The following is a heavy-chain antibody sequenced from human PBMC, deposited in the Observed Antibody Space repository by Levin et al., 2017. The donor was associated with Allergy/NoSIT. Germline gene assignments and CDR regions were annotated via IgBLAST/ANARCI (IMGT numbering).Heavy chain of an antibody. CDR1: GGSISSGGYS. CDR3: ARGAGYSYGYYVDY. D-gene: IGHD5-18*01. Sequence: PSETLSLTCAVSGGSISSGGYSWSWIRQPPGKGLEWIGNIYLSGSTYYNPPLKSRVTISVDRSKNQFSLNLSSVTAADTAVYYCARGAGYSYGYYVDYWGQGTLVTVSS. CDR2: IYLSGST. J-gene: IGHJ4*02. V-gene: IGHV4-30-2*01.